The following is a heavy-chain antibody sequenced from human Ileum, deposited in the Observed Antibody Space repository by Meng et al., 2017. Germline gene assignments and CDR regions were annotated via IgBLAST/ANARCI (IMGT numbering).Heavy chain of an antibody. J-gene: IGHJ4*02. CDR3: ARTSGWFYY. CDR1: GGSFSGYY. CDR2: INHSGST. V-gene: IGHV4-34*01. D-gene: IGHD6-19*01. Sequence: QVHLQQWGAGRLKPSETLSLTCAVYGGSFSGYYWSWIRQPPGKGLEWIGEINHSGSTNYNPSLKSRVTISVDTSKNQFSLKLSSVTAADTAVYYCARTSGWFYYWGQGTLVTVSS.